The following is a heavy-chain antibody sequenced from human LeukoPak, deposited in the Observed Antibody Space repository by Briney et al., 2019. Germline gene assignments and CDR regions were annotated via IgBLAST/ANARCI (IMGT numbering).Heavy chain of an antibody. Sequence: GASVNVSCKASGYTFTSYDINWVRQATGQGLEWMGWMNPNSGNTGYAQKFQGRVTMTRNTSISTAYMELSSLRSEDTAVYYCARGRYDTDAFDIWGQGTMVTVSS. CDR2: MNPNSGNT. V-gene: IGHV1-8*01. J-gene: IGHJ3*02. CDR1: GYTFTSYD. CDR3: ARGRYDTDAFDI. D-gene: IGHD3-22*01.